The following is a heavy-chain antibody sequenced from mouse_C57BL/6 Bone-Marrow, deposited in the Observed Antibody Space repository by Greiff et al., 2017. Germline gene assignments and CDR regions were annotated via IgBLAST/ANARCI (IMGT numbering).Heavy chain of an antibody. CDR2: INPNYGTT. CDR1: GYSFTDYN. V-gene: IGHV1-39*01. Sequence: VVEPGASVKISCKASGYSFTDYNMNWVKQSNGKSLEWIGVINPNYGTTSYNQKFKGKATLTVDQSSRTAYMQLTSLTSEDSAVYYCARGYDYDYAMDYWGQGTSVTVSS. D-gene: IGHD2-4*01. CDR3: ARGYDYDYAMDY. J-gene: IGHJ4*01.